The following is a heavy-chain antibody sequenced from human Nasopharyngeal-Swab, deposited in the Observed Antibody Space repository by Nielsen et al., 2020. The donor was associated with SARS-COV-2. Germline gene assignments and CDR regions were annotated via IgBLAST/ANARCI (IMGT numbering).Heavy chain of an antibody. V-gene: IGHV3-53*04. CDR2: IYSGGST. J-gene: IGHJ6*03. CDR3: ARGFTGTYYYYYMDV. D-gene: IGHD3-9*01. Sequence: GGSLRLSCAASGFTVSSNYMSWVRQAPEKRLEWVSVIYSGGSTYYADSVKGRFTISRHNSKNTLYLQMNSLRAEDTAVYYCARGFTGTYYYYYMDVWGKGTTVTVSS. CDR1: GFTVSSNY.